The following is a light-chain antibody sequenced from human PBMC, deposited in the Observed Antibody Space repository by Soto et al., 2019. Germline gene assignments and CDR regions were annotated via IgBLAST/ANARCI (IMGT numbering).Light chain of an antibody. CDR2: EVT. Sequence: QSALSQPASVSGSPGQSITVSCTGTTSDFGFYNYVSWYQHHPGKAPKLLIYEVTNRHSGVSNRFSGSKSGNTASLTISGLQAEDDADYYCSSYTITTDSVFGTGPNATVL. CDR3: SSYTITTDSV. CDR1: TSDFGFYNY. J-gene: IGLJ1*01. V-gene: IGLV2-14*01.